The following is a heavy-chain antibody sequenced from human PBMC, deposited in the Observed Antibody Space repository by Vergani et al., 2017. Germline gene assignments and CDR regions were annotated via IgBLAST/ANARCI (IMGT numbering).Heavy chain of an antibody. J-gene: IGHJ4*02. Sequence: QLVESGGGVVQPGRSLRLFCAASGFTFSSYAMHWVRQAPGKGLEWGAVISYDGSNKYYADSVKGRFTISRDNSKNTLYLKMNSLGAEDTAVYYCARDHSAMVTGGEANFDYWGQGTLVTVSS. CDR3: ARDHSAMVTGGEANFDY. V-gene: IGHV3-30-3*01. D-gene: IGHD5-18*01. CDR1: GFTFSSYA. CDR2: ISYDGSNK.